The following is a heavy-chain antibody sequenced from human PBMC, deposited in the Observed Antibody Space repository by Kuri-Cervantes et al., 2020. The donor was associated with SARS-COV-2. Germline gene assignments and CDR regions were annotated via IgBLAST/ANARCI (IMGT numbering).Heavy chain of an antibody. CDR2: ISGSGGST. J-gene: IGHJ4*02. CDR1: GFTFSSCA. D-gene: IGHD3-16*01. Sequence: LSLTCAASGFTFSSCAMSWVRQAPGKGLEWVSAISGSGGSTYYADSVKGRFTISRDNSKNTLYLQMNSLRDEDTAVYYRARLDYLDWGQGTLVTVSS. CDR3: ARLDYLD. V-gene: IGHV3-23*01.